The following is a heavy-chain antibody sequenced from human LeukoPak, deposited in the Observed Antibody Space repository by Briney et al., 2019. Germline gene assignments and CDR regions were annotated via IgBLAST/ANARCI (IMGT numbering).Heavy chain of an antibody. D-gene: IGHD5-12*01. CDR2: ISYDGSNK. Sequence: PGRSLRLSCAASGFTFSSYGMHWVRQAPGKGLEWVAVISYDGSNKYYADSVKGRFTISRDNSKNTLYLQMNSLRAEDTVVYYCAKDVRSSSYTLGGYWGQGTLVTVSS. J-gene: IGHJ4*02. CDR3: AKDVRSSSYTLGGY. V-gene: IGHV3-30*18. CDR1: GFTFSSYG.